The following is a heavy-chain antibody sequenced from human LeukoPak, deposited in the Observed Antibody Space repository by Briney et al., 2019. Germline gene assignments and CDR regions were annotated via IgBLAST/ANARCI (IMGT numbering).Heavy chain of an antibody. V-gene: IGHV1-2*02. D-gene: IGHD6-19*01. Sequence: GASVKVSCKASGYTFTGYYMHWVRQDPGQGLEWMGWINPNSGGTNYAQKFQGRVTMTRDTSISTAYMELSRLRSDDTAVYYYARDRRAGQVAGRFDYWGQGTLVTVSS. CDR3: ARDRRAGQVAGRFDY. J-gene: IGHJ4*02. CDR2: INPNSGGT. CDR1: GYTFTGYY.